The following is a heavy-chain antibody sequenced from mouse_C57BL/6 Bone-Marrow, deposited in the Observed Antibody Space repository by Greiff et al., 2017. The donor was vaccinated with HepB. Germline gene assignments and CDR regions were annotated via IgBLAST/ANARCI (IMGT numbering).Heavy chain of an antibody. D-gene: IGHD3-2*02. CDR1: GFPITSGYY. Sequence: ESGPGLVKPSQSLFLTCSITGFPITSGYYWIWIRQSPGKPLEWMGYITHSGETFYNPSLQSLISITRETSKNQFFLQLNSVTTEDTAMYYCAGDRGRQLRLSWFAYWGQGTLVTVSA. CDR3: AGDRGRQLRLSWFAY. V-gene: IGHV12-3*01. CDR2: ITHSGET. J-gene: IGHJ3*01.